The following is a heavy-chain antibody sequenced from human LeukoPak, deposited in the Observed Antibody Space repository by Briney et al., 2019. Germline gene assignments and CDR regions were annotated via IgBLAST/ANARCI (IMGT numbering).Heavy chain of an antibody. CDR2: INPNSGGT. V-gene: IGHV1-2*02. D-gene: IGHD6-19*01. CDR1: GYTFTGYY. J-gene: IGHJ4*02. Sequence: ASVKVSCKASGYTFTGYYMHWVRQAPGQGLEWMGWINPNSGGTNYAQKFQGRVTMTRDTSISTAYMGLGRLRSDDTAVYYCARGVEYSSGWYVTQFDYWGQGTLVTVSS. CDR3: ARGVEYSSGWYVTQFDY.